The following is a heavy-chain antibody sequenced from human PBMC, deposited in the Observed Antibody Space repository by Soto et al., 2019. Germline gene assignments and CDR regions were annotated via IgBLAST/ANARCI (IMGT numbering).Heavy chain of an antibody. CDR2: ISYSGST. J-gene: IGHJ4*02. CDR1: GDSMNTLGYY. Sequence: QVQLQESGPGLLKPSQTLSLTCTVSGDSMNTLGYYWTWIRQHPRQGLEWIVFISYSGSTYYSPSLKGRVAVSADTSKNQFSLKLNSVTAADTAVYYCTRGDYWGQGTLVTVSS. V-gene: IGHV4-31*03. CDR3: TRGDY.